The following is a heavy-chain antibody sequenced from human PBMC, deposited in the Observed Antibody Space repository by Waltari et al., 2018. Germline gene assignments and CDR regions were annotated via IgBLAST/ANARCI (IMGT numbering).Heavy chain of an antibody. CDR1: AFSLTNARLG. CDR3: ARIPGVYGAGRYTLDY. Sequence: QVTLKESGPVLVKPTEILTLTSSVPAFSLTNARLGVSWIRQPPGKALEYLAHLFSYDEKSYSKSLKSMLTITGDTSKGQVVLTRTSRDPVDTATYSCARIPGVYGAGRYTLDYWGQGTLVTVSS. D-gene: IGHD3-10*01. J-gene: IGHJ4*02. CDR2: LFSYDEK. V-gene: IGHV2-26*01.